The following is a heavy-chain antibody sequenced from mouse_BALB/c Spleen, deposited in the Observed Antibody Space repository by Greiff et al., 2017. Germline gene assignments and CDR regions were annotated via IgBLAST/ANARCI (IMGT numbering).Heavy chain of an antibody. V-gene: IGHV1S135*01. CDR2: IDPYYGGT. J-gene: IGHJ4*01. CDR3: ARSYGISPKGYAMDY. CDR1: VYSFTGYN. D-gene: IGHD1-1*01. Sequence: VQLPQSGPELEKPGASVKISCTASVYSFTGYNMNWLKQSNGKILECIGNIDPYYGGTSYNQKFKGKATLPVDKSSSTAYMQLKSLTSEDSAVYYWARSYGISPKGYAMDYWGQGTAVNVAT.